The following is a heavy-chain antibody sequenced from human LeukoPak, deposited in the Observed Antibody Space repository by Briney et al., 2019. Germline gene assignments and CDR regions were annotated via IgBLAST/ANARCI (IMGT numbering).Heavy chain of an antibody. V-gene: IGHV1-8*03. CDR3: ARELVYCGGDCSHDFDY. Sequence: EASVKVSCKASGYTFTSYDIYWVRQATGQGLEWMGWMNPNSGNTGYAQKFQGRVTITRNTSISTAYMELSSLRSEDTAVYYCARELVYCGGDCSHDFDYWGQGTLVTVSS. D-gene: IGHD2-21*02. CDR1: GYTFTSYD. CDR2: MNPNSGNT. J-gene: IGHJ4*02.